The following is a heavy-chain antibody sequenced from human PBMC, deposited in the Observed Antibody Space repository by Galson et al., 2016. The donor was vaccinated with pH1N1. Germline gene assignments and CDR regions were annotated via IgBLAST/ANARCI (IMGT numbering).Heavy chain of an antibody. CDR2: IYWNDDK. D-gene: IGHD4-17*01. J-gene: IGHJ5*02. CDR1: GFSLSTSGVG. Sequence: PALVKPTQTLTLTSTFSGFSLSTSGVGVGWIRQPPGKALEWLSLIYWNDDKRYSPSLKSRLTITKDTSKNHVVLTMTNMDPVDTATYYCAHSLYGDYVGWFDPWGQGTLVTVSS. V-gene: IGHV2-5*01. CDR3: AHSLYGDYVGWFDP.